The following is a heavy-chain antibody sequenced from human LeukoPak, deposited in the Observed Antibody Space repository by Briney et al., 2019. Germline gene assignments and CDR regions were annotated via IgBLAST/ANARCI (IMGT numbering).Heavy chain of an antibody. CDR3: ARLIAVAGTPLDY. Sequence: PLETLSLTCTVSGGSISSSSYYWGWIRQPPGKGLEWIGSIYYSGSTYYNPSLKSRVTISVDTSKNQFSLKLSSVTAADTAVYYCARLIAVAGTPLDYWGQGTLVTVSS. J-gene: IGHJ4*02. V-gene: IGHV4-39*01. CDR1: GGSISSSSYY. D-gene: IGHD6-19*01. CDR2: IYYSGST.